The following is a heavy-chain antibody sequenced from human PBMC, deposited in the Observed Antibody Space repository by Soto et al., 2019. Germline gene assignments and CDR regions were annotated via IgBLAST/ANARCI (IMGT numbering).Heavy chain of an antibody. V-gene: IGHV3-23*01. CDR1: GFPFSSYA. Sequence: EVQLLESGGGLLQPGGSLRLSCAASGFPFSSYAMSWVRQAPGKGLEWVSAISGSGGSTYYADSVKGRFTISRDNSKHTLHLQMNSLRADDTAVNYCAPWGVAMMPEGGFVYWVQGTLVTVSS. CDR3: APWGVAMMPEGGFVY. D-gene: IGHD5-12*01. CDR2: ISGSGGST. J-gene: IGHJ4*02.